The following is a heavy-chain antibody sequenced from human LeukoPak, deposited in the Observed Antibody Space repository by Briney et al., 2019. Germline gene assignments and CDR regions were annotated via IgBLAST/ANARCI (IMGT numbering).Heavy chain of an antibody. V-gene: IGHV3-21*01. D-gene: IGHD3-16*01. CDR2: ISSSSSYI. CDR3: ARDGGPAYPIG. J-gene: IGHJ4*02. CDR1: GFTFSSYS. Sequence: PGGSLRLSCAASGFTFSSYSMNWVRQAPGKGLEWVSSISSSSSYIYYADSVRGRFTITRDNAKNSLYLQMNSLRAEDTAVYYCARDGGPAYPIGWGQGTLVAVSS.